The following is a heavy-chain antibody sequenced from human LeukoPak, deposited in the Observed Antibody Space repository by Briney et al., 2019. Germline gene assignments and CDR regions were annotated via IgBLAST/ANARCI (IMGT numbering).Heavy chain of an antibody. J-gene: IGHJ6*02. CDR1: GYTFTGYY. CDR2: INPNSGGT. CDR3: AREMAPKYYYGMDV. Sequence: ASVNVSCKASGYTFTGYYMHWVRQAPGQGLEWMGWINPNSGGTNYAQKFQGWVTMTRDTSISTAYMELSRLRSDDTAVYYCAREMAPKYYYGMDVWGQGTTVTVSS. V-gene: IGHV1-2*04. D-gene: IGHD5-24*01.